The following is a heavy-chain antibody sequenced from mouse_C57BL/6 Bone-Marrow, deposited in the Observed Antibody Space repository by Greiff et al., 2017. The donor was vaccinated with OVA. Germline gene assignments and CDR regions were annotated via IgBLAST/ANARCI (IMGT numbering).Heavy chain of an antibody. CDR3: AFYYYGSSGY. CDR1: GYTFTSYW. J-gene: IGHJ2*01. D-gene: IGHD1-1*01. V-gene: IGHV1-50*01. Sequence: VQVVESGAELVKPGASVKLSCKASGYTFTSYWMQWVKQRPGQGLEWIGEIDPSDSYTNYNQKFKGKATLTVDTSSSTAYMQLSSLTSEDSAVYYCAFYYYGSSGYWGQGTTLTVSS. CDR2: IDPSDSYT.